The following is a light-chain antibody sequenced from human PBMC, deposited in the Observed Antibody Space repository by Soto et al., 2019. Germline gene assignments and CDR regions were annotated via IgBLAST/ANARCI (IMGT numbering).Light chain of an antibody. CDR3: QQYGSSPPIT. Sequence: EIVLTQSPDTLSLSPGERATLSCRASQSVSSYLAWYQHKPGQAPRLLIYDASNRATGIPDRFSGSGSGTDFTLTISRLEPEDFAVYYCQQYGSSPPITSGQGTRLEIK. CDR2: DAS. J-gene: IGKJ5*01. V-gene: IGKV3-20*01. CDR1: QSVSSY.